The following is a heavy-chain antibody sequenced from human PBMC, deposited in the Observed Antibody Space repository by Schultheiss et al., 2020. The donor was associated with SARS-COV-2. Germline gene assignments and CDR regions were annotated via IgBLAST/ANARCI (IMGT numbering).Heavy chain of an antibody. V-gene: IGHV3-74*01. CDR3: ARAGAYDFWSGADYYMDV. CDR1: GFTFGDYA. J-gene: IGHJ6*03. CDR2: INSDGSST. D-gene: IGHD3-3*01. Sequence: GESLKISCTASGFTFGDYAMNWVRQAPGKGLEWVSRINSDGSSTSYADSVKGRFTISRDNAKNTLYLQMNSLRAEDTAVYYCARAGAYDFWSGADYYMDVWGKGTTVTVSS.